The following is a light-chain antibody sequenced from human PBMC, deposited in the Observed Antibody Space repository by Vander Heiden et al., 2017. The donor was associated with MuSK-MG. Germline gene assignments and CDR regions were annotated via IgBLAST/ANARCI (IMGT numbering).Light chain of an antibody. Sequence: QSVLIQPPSSSGTPGQRVTVSCSGSSSNIGRNTVSWYQQVPASAPNLLIYSNNQRPSGVPARFSGSKSGTSASLATSGLQAEDEADYYCATWDDSLSGVVFGGGTKLTVL. CDR1: SSNIGRNT. V-gene: IGLV1-44*01. CDR2: SNN. J-gene: IGLJ2*01. CDR3: ATWDDSLSGVV.